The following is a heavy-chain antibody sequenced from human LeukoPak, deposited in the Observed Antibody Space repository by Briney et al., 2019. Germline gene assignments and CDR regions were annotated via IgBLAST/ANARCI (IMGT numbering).Heavy chain of an antibody. CDR3: AREGYCGSTTCYSPEKHFDY. J-gene: IGHJ4*02. CDR2: INPNSGDT. Sequence: ASVKVSCKASGYAFTAYYMHWVRQAPGQGLEWVGWINPNSGDTRHSQKFQGRVTIARDTSISTAYMDLTSLRSDDTAVYYCAREGYCGSTTCYSPEKHFDYWGQGTLVTVSS. V-gene: IGHV1-2*02. CDR1: GYAFTAYY. D-gene: IGHD2-2*02.